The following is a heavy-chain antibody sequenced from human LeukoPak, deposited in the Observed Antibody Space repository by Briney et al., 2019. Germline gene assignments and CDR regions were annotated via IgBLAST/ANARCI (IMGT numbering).Heavy chain of an antibody. CDR2: IYYSGST. CDR1: GGSISSYY. CDR3: ARGKIMRLGVRGVITNGMDV. Sequence: PSETLSLTCTVSGGSISSYYWSWIRQPPGKGLEWIGYIYYSGSTNYNPSLKSRVTISVDTSKNQFSLKLSSVTAADTAVYYCARGKIMRLGVRGVITNGMDVWGQGTTVTVSS. V-gene: IGHV4-59*01. D-gene: IGHD3-10*01. J-gene: IGHJ6*02.